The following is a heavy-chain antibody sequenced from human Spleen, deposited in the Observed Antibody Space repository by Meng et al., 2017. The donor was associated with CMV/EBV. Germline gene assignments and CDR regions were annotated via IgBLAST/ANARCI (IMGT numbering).Heavy chain of an antibody. J-gene: IGHJ6*02. CDR3: GRVIVVVPAVLHYGMDV. D-gene: IGHD2-2*01. V-gene: IGHV1-2*02. CDR1: GYTFTGYY. CDR2: INPNSGGT. Sequence: ASVKVSCKASGYTFTGYYMHWVRQAPGQGLEWMGWINPNSGGTNYAQKFQGRVTMTRDTSISTAYMELSRLRSDDTAVYYCGRVIVVVPAVLHYGMDVWGQGTTVTVS.